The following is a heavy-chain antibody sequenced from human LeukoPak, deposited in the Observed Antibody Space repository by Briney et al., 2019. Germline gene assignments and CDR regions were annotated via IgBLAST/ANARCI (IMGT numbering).Heavy chain of an antibody. Sequence: GGSLRLSCAASGFTFSSYEMDWVRQAPGKGLQWVSTINTSGGRTYYADSVKGRFTISRDNSKNTLYLQMNSLRAEDTAVYYCTRCEDCVGDCPYYFDYWGQGTLVTVSS. J-gene: IGHJ4*02. D-gene: IGHD2-21*02. CDR1: GFTFSSYE. V-gene: IGHV3-23*01. CDR2: INTSGGRT. CDR3: TRCEDCVGDCPYYFDY.